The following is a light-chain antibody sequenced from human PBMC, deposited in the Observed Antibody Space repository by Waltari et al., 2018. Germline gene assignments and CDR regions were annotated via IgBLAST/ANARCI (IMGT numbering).Light chain of an antibody. V-gene: IGKV3-15*01. CDR1: QSIRNN. Sequence: IVMTQSPVTLSVSPGERVTLSCRASQSIRNNLAWYQQKAGQPPRLLIYGASTRAPGLPARFSGSGSGTEFALTISSLEPEDFAVYYCQQRSNWPPYTFGQGTKLEI. CDR2: GAS. CDR3: QQRSNWPPYT. J-gene: IGKJ2*01.